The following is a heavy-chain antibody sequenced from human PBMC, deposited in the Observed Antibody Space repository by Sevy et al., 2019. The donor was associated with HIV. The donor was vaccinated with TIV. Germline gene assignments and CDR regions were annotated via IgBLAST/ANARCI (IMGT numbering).Heavy chain of an antibody. D-gene: IGHD1-26*01. CDR3: ARASGNYAYYFDY. V-gene: IGHV4-61*01. Sequence: SEILSLTWTVSGGSISGGNYFWSWIRQSPRKGLEWIGYIHYSGTTNYNPSLKSRVTISVDTSKNQFSLKLRSVTAADTAVYYCARASGNYAYYFDYWGQGTLVTVSS. CDR1: GGSISGGNYF. J-gene: IGHJ4*01. CDR2: IHYSGTT.